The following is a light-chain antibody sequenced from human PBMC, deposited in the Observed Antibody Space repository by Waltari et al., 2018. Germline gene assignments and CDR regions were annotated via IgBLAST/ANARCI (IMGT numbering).Light chain of an antibody. Sequence: QLLVTQSPSASASLGASDRLPCTRNSRHTSYAIEWHLHQSEKGPRFWMSVNSDGEHTKGDGIPDRFSGSSSGAERYLTIYSLQSEDEADYYCQTWDTNIVVFGGGTKVTVL. V-gene: IGLV4-69*01. CDR1: SRHTSYA. CDR2: VNSDGEH. J-gene: IGLJ2*01. CDR3: QTWDTNIVV.